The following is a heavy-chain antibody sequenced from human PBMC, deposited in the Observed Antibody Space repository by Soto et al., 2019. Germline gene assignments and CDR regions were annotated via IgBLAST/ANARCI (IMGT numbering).Heavy chain of an antibody. D-gene: IGHD4-4*01. V-gene: IGHV4-30-4*01. CDR2: IYYSGST. CDR3: ARAPRYSNFRGDWFDP. CDR1: GGSISSGDYY. J-gene: IGHJ5*02. Sequence: QVQLQESGPGLVKPSQTLSLTCTVSGGSISSGDYYWSWIRQPPGKGLEWIGYIYYSGSTYYNPSLRSRVTISVDTSKNQFSLKLSSVTAADTAVYYCARAPRYSNFRGDWFDPWGQGTLVTVSS.